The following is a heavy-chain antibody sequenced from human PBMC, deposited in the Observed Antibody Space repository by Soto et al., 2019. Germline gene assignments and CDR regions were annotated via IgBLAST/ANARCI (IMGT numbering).Heavy chain of an antibody. CDR2: ISSSSSYI. Sequence: GGSLRLSCAASGFTFSSYSMNWVRQAPGKGLEWVSSISSSSSYIYYADSVKGRFTISRDNAKNSLYLQMNSLRAEDTAVYYCARDRVGAAAGTLGFDPWGQATLVTVSS. D-gene: IGHD6-13*01. CDR3: ARDRVGAAAGTLGFDP. CDR1: GFTFSSYS. J-gene: IGHJ5*02. V-gene: IGHV3-21*01.